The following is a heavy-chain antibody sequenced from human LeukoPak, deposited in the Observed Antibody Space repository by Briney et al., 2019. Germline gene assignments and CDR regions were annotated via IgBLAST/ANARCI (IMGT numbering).Heavy chain of an antibody. J-gene: IGHJ4*02. V-gene: IGHV3-23*01. D-gene: IGHD1-20*01. CDR1: GFTFNNFA. CDR2: ISGRGDST. Sequence: PGGSLRLSCAASGFTFNNFAMSWVRRAPGKGLEWVSVISGRGDSTYYADSVKGRFTISRDNSKNTLYLQMNSLRAEDTAVYYCANQITGTQFDYWGQGTLVTVSS. CDR3: ANQITGTQFDY.